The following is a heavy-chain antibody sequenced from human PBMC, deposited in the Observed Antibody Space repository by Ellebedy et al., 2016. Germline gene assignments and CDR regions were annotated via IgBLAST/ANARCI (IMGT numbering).Heavy chain of an antibody. CDR1: GASITSYY. Sequence: SETLSLXCTVSGASITSYYWTWVRQSPGRGLEHIGYVYFTGSFNSNPSLKSRVSISIDTPRKQFSLELRSVTAADTGLYYCGRLPRHSSSWPPDLWGQGTRVTVSS. J-gene: IGHJ5*02. CDR2: VYFTGSF. V-gene: IGHV4-59*08. D-gene: IGHD6-13*01. CDR3: GRLPRHSSSWPPDL.